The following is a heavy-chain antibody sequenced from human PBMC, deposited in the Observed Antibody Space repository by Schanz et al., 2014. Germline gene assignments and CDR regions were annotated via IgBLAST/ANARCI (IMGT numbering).Heavy chain of an antibody. Sequence: QVQLVESGGGVVQPGRSLRLSCAASGITLSGYGLHWVRQAPGKGLEWVSDISDSGDSTHYADSVKGRFTISRDNSKSMLFLEMSSLRVEDTAVYYCVREENYPSFLGYYYYMDVWGKGTSVTVSS. J-gene: IGHJ6*03. D-gene: IGHD3-10*01. CDR1: GITLSGYG. V-gene: IGHV3-NL1*01. CDR2: ISDSGDST. CDR3: VREENYPSFLGYYYYMDV.